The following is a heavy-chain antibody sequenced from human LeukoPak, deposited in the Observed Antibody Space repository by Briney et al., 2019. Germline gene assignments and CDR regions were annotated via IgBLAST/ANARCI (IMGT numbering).Heavy chain of an antibody. V-gene: IGHV4-34*01. J-gene: IGHJ4*01. CDR1: GGSFSGYY. CDR2: INHSGST. Sequence: SETLSLTCAVYGGSFSGYYWSWIRQPPGKGLEWIGEINHSGSTNYNPSLKSRVTISVDTSKNQFSLKLSSVTAADTAVYYCARGPYSYGKAAXYFDXWXXXTLVTVS. D-gene: IGHD5-18*01. CDR3: ARGPYSYGKAAXYFDX.